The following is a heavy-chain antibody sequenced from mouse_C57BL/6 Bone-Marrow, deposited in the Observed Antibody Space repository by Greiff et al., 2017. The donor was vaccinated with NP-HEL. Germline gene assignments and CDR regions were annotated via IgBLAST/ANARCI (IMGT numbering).Heavy chain of an antibody. Sequence: EVKLMESGPGLVKPSQTVFLTCTVTGISITTGNYRWSWIRQFPGNKLEWIGYIYYSGTITYNPSLTSRTTITRDTPKNQFFLEMNSLTAEDTATYYCARERGDYYGTYWYFDVWGTGTTVTVSS. D-gene: IGHD1-1*01. J-gene: IGHJ1*03. CDR1: GISITTGNYR. CDR2: IYYSGTI. CDR3: ARERGDYYGTYWYFDV. V-gene: IGHV3-5*01.